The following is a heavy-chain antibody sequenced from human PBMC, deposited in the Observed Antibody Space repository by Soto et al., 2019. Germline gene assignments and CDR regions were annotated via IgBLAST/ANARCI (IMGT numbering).Heavy chain of an antibody. CDR3: ARESLDNWTKGGAFDI. CDR1: GFTFSSYA. V-gene: IGHV3-30-3*01. CDR2: ISYDGSNK. D-gene: IGHD1-20*01. J-gene: IGHJ3*02. Sequence: QVQLVESGGGVVQPGRSLRLSCAASGFTFSSYAMHWVRQAPGKGLEWVAVISYDGSNKYYADSVKGRFTISRDNSKNTLYLQMNSLRAEDTAVYYCARESLDNWTKGGAFDIWGQGTMVTVSS.